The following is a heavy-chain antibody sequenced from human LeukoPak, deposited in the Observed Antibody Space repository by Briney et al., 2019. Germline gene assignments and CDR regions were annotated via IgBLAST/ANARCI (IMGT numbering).Heavy chain of an antibody. CDR3: ARRATTERGHSYGLDY. CDR2: ISTSGSII. J-gene: IGHJ4*02. D-gene: IGHD5-18*01. Sequence: GGSLRLSCAASGFTFRDYEMNWVRQAPGKRLEWVSHISTSGSIIHYADSVTGRFTISRDNAKNSLYLQMHSLRAEDTAVYYCARRATTERGHSYGLDYWGQGTLVTVSS. CDR1: GFTFRDYE. V-gene: IGHV3-48*03.